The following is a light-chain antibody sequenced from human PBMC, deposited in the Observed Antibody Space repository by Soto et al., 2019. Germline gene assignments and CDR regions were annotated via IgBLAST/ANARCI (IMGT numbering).Light chain of an antibody. V-gene: IGKV1-39*01. Sequence: DIQMTQSPSSLSASVGDRVTITCRASQTISTYLNWYQQKPGKAPRLLIYDASSLLSGVPSRFSRSGSGTDFTLTIASLQPEDFSTYYCQQSDSTPYTFGQGTKVDIK. J-gene: IGKJ2*01. CDR2: DAS. CDR3: QQSDSTPYT. CDR1: QTISTY.